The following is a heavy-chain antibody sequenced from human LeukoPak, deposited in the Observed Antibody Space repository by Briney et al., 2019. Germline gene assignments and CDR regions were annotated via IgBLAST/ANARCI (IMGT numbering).Heavy chain of an antibody. J-gene: IGHJ4*02. CDR1: GFTFSSYG. Sequence: GGSLRLSCAASGFTFSSYGMHWVRQAPGKGREGVAVIWYDGSNKYYADSVKGRFTISRDNSKNTLYLQMNSLRAEDTAVYYCAKGATTMVGYYFDYWGQGTLVTVYS. V-gene: IGHV3-33*06. D-gene: IGHD5-18*01. CDR3: AKGATTMVGYYFDY. CDR2: IWYDGSNK.